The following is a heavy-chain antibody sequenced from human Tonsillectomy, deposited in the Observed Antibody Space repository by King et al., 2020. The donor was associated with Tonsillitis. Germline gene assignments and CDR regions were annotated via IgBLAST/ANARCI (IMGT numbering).Heavy chain of an antibody. CDR3: VPYYDILACFYPSWFDP. CDR1: GFTFSSYS. J-gene: IGHJ5*02. D-gene: IGHD3-9*01. CDR2: ISSSSNYI. V-gene: IGHV3-21*01. Sequence: VQLVESGGGLVKPGGSLRLSCAASGFTFSSYSMNWVRQAPGKGLEWVSSISSSSNYIYYADSVRGRFTISRDNSKNSLYLQMNSLRAEDTAVYYCVPYYDILACFYPSWFDPWGQGTLVTVSS.